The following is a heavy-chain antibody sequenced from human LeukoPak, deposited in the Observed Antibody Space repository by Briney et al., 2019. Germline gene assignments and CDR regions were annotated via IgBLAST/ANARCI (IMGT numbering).Heavy chain of an antibody. D-gene: IGHD3-10*01. CDR3: ARGGRYYYGSGSYGNWFDP. J-gene: IGHJ5*02. CDR1: GGSISSYY. V-gene: IGHV4-59*01. Sequence: SETLSLTCTVSGGSISSYYWSWIRQPPGKGLEWMGYIYYSGSTNYNPSLKSRVTISVDTSKNQFSLKLSSVTAADTAVYYCARGGRYYYGSGSYGNWFDPWGQGTLVTVSS. CDR2: IYYSGST.